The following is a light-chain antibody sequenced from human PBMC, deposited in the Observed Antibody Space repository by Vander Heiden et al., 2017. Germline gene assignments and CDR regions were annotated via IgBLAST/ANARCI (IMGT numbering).Light chain of an antibody. J-gene: IGKJ4*01. Sequence: DIQLTQSPSFLSASVGDRVTITCRASHGISRYLAWYQQKPGKATKLLIYAASTLQSGVPSRFSGSGSGTEFTLTISSLQPEDFATYYCQQLNSYPLTFGGGTKVEIK. CDR1: HGISRY. CDR2: AAS. V-gene: IGKV1-9*01. CDR3: QQLNSYPLT.